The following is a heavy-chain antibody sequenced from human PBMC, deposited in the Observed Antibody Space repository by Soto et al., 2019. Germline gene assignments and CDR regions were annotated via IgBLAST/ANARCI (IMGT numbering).Heavy chain of an antibody. V-gene: IGHV3-74*01. J-gene: IGHJ4*02. CDR2: INSDGSST. Sequence: EVQLVESGGGLVQPGGSLRLSCAASGFTLRGYWMHWVRQAPGKGLVWVSRINSDGSSTSYADSVKGRFTISRDNAKNTLYLQRNSLRAEDTAVYYCAKDGRLGQFDYWGQGTLVTASS. CDR3: AKDGRLGQFDY. CDR1: GFTLRGYW. D-gene: IGHD1-1*01.